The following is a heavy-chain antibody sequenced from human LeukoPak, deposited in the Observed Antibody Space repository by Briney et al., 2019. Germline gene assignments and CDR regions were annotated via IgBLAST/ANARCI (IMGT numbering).Heavy chain of an antibody. J-gene: IGHJ4*02. CDR2: ISSSGSTI. D-gene: IGHD1-26*01. CDR1: GFTFSSYE. Sequence: GSLRLSCAASGFTFSSYEMNWVRQAPGKGLEWVPYISSSGSTIYYADSVKGRFTISRDNAKNSLYLQMNSLRAEDTAVYYCARIPTTNAGDWGQGTLVTVSS. V-gene: IGHV3-48*03. CDR3: ARIPTTNAGD.